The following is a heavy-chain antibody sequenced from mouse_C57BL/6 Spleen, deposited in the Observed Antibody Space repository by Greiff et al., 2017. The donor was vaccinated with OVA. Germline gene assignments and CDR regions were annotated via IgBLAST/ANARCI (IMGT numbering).Heavy chain of an antibody. Sequence: QVQLQQSGAELAKPGASVKLSCKASGYTFTSYWMHWVKQRPGQGLEWIGYINPSSGYTKYNQKFKDKATLTADKSSSTAYMQLSSLTYEDSAVYYCARSYYDYDDEGYYYAMDYWGQGTSVTVSS. D-gene: IGHD2-4*01. CDR1: GYTFTSYW. CDR3: ARSYYDYDDEGYYYAMDY. V-gene: IGHV1-7*01. J-gene: IGHJ4*01. CDR2: INPSSGYT.